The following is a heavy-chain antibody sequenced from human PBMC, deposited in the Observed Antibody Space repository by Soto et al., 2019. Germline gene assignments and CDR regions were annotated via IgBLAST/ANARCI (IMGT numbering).Heavy chain of an antibody. CDR3: AKIDGYFDY. Sequence: EIEVLQSGGGLVPPGGPLNPPCAGSELPFLNPGLSWVPRVPGQGLGGVSAIPGNGDTNYYAAPVKGRFTISRDNSKSTLYLQMNSLRAEDTAVYYCAKIDGYFDYWGQGTLVTVSS. CDR1: ELPFLNPG. V-gene: IGHV3-23*01. D-gene: IGHD3-22*01. CDR2: IPGNGDTN. J-gene: IGHJ4*02.